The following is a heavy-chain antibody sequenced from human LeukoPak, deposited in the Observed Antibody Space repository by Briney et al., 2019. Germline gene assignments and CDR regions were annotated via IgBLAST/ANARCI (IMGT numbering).Heavy chain of an antibody. CDR2: ISYDGSVK. V-gene: IGHV3-30-3*01. J-gene: IGHJ4*02. D-gene: IGHD3-10*01. CDR1: GFTFSNYA. CDR3: VRGSKIRGVLPEGEFDY. Sequence: GGSLRLSCAVSGFTFSNYAMHWVRQAPGKGLEWVAVISYDGSVKYDADSVKGRFTISRDNSKNTLYLQMNSLRAEDTAVYYCVRGSKIRGVLPEGEFDYWGQGALVTVSS.